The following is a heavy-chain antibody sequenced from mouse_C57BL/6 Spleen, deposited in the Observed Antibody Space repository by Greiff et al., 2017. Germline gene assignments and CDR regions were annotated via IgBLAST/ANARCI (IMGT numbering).Heavy chain of an antibody. V-gene: IGHV1-50*01. D-gene: IGHD4-1*01. CDR1: GYTFTSYW. J-gene: IGHJ4*01. CDR2: IDPSDSYT. Sequence: QVQLQQPGAELVKPGASVKLSCKASGYTFTSYWMQWVKQRPGQGLEWIGEIDPSDSYTNYNQKFKGKATLTVDTSSSTAYMQLSSLTSEDSAVYYCAREGPKLGSYYAMDYWGQGTSVTVSS. CDR3: AREGPKLGSYYAMDY.